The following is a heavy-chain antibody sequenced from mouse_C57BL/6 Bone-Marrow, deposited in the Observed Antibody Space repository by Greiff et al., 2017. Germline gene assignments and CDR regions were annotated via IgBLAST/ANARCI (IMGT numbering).Heavy chain of an antibody. V-gene: IGHV5-17*01. D-gene: IGHD6-2*01. CDR2: IRSGSSTI. Sequence: EVQLVESGGGLVKPGGSLKLSCAASGFTFSDYGMHWVRQAPEKGLEWVAYIRSGSSTIYYADTVKGRFTLARDNAKNTLFLQMTSLRSEDTAMYYCARTGSHAMDYWGQGTSVTVSS. CDR1: GFTFSDYG. J-gene: IGHJ4*01. CDR3: ARTGSHAMDY.